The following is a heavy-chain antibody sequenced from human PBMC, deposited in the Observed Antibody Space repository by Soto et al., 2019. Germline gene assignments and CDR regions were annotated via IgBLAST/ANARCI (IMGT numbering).Heavy chain of an antibody. D-gene: IGHD2-21*01. CDR2: ISWNSGSI. V-gene: IGHV3-9*01. CDR1: GFTFDDYA. Sequence: EVQLVESGGGLVQPGRSLRLSCAASGFTFDDYAMHWVRQAPGKGLEWVSGISWNSGSIGYADSVKGRFTISRDNAKNSLYLPMNSLRAEDTDLYYCAKVRGHIVFGDAFDIWGQGTMVTVSS. CDR3: AKVRGHIVFGDAFDI. J-gene: IGHJ3*02.